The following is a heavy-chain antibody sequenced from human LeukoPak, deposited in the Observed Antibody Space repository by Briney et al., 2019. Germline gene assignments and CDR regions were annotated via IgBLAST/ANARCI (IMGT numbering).Heavy chain of an antibody. CDR1: GFTFSDHY. D-gene: IGHD6-19*01. J-gene: IGHJ6*04. CDR2: INHSGST. CDR3: ARHPGYSSGWYPNYGMDV. V-gene: IGHV4-34*01. Sequence: PGGSLRLSCAASGFTFSDHYMDWVRQAPGKGLEWIGEINHSGSTNYNPSLKSRVTISVDTSKNQFSLKLSSVTAADTAVYYCARHPGYSSGWYPNYGMDVWGKGTTVTVSS.